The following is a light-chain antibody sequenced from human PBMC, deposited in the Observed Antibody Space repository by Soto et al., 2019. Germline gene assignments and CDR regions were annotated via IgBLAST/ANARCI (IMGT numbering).Light chain of an antibody. V-gene: IGLV1-51*01. CDR2: DNN. J-gene: IGLJ2*01. CDR1: SSNMGNNY. Sequence: QSVLTQPPSVSAAPGQKVTISCSGSSSNMGNNYVSWYQQLQGTAPKLLIYDNNKRSSVFPDRFSASKSATSATLGITELQTGDEADYYGGNWESARSAVVFGGGTKPTAL. CDR3: GNWESARSAVV.